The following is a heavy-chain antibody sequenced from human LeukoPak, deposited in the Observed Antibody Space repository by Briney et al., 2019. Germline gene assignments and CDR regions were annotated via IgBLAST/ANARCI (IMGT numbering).Heavy chain of an antibody. V-gene: IGHV3-21*05. J-gene: IGHJ4*02. CDR1: ASGVDFSSHS. Sequence: GGSLRLSCTASASGVDFSSHSMNWVRQAPGKGLEWISYIHSSGNYIFDAASVKGRFTVSRDNARNSLYLQMNSLRAEDTAVYYCARGRVNVVAFDYWGQGTLVTVSS. CDR2: IHSSGNYI. D-gene: IGHD2-21*01. CDR3: ARGRVNVVAFDY.